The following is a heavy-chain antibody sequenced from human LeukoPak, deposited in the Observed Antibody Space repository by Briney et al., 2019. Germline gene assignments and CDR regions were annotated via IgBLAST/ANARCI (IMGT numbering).Heavy chain of an antibody. V-gene: IGHV3-21*01. D-gene: IGHD3-10*01. J-gene: IGHJ3*02. Sequence: GGSLRLSCAASGFTFSSYWMSWVRQAPGKGLEWVSSISSSSSYIYYADSVKGRFTISRDNAKNSLYLQMNSLRAEDTAVYYCARGPGVLLWFGELLEAFDIWGQGTMVTVSS. CDR1: GFTFSSYW. CDR3: ARGPGVLLWFGELLEAFDI. CDR2: ISSSSSYI.